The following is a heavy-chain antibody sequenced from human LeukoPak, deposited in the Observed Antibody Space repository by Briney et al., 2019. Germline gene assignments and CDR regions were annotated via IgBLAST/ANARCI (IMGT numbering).Heavy chain of an antibody. CDR1: GGSISSYY. D-gene: IGHD4-23*01. CDR3: ARGQTTVVTPFDY. Sequence: PSETLSLTCTVSGGSISSYYWSWIRQPPGKGLEWIGYIYYSGSTNYNPSLKSRVTISVDTSKNQFSLKLSSVTAADTAVYYCARGQTTVVTPFDYWGQGTLVTVSS. V-gene: IGHV4-59*01. J-gene: IGHJ4*02. CDR2: IYYSGST.